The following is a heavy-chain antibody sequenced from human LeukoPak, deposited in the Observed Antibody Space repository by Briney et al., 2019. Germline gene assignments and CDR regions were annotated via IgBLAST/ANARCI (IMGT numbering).Heavy chain of an antibody. J-gene: IGHJ3*02. CDR3: ARDGPYYYGSGSYYLDAFDI. CDR1: GYTFTSYY. D-gene: IGHD3-10*01. V-gene: IGHV1-46*01. Sequence: GASVKVSCKASGYTFTSYYMHWVRQAPGQGLEWMGIINPSGGSTSYAQKFQGRVTMTRDTPTSTVYMELSSLRSEDTAVYYCARDGPYYYGSGSYYLDAFDIWGQGTMVTVSS. CDR2: INPSGGST.